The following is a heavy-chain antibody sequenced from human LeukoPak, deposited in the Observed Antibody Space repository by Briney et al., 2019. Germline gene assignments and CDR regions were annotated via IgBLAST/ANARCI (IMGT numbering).Heavy chain of an antibody. CDR3: ARSEGRFFDL. Sequence: SETLSLTCTVSGGSISSYYWSCIRQPPGKGLEWIGYIYYSGSTNYNPSLKSRVTISVDTSKNQFSLKLSSVTAADTAVYYCARSEGRFFDLWGRGTLVTVSS. V-gene: IGHV4-59*08. J-gene: IGHJ2*01. CDR1: GGSISSYY. CDR2: IYYSGST.